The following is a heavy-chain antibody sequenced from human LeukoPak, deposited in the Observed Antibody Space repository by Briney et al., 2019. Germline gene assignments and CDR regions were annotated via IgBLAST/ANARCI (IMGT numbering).Heavy chain of an antibody. CDR2: IYYSGST. Sequence: SETLSLTCTVSGGSISSYYWSWLRQPPGKGLEWIGYIYYSGSTNYNPSLKSRVTISVDTSKNQFSLKLSSVTAADTAVYYCARAGWELLSYFDYWGQGTLVTVSS. J-gene: IGHJ4*02. V-gene: IGHV4-59*01. CDR3: ARAGWELLSYFDY. D-gene: IGHD1-26*01. CDR1: GGSISSYY.